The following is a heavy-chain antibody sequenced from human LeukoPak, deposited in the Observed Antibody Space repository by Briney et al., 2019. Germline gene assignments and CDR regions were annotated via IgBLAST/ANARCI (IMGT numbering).Heavy chain of an antibody. D-gene: IGHD6-19*01. Sequence: PEGSLRLSCAASGFTFSSYAMSWVRQAPGKGLEWVSAISGSGGSTYYADSVKGRFTISRDNSKNTLYLQMNSLRAEDTAVYYCARDRIAVAGTTFYYGMDVWGQGTTVTVSS. J-gene: IGHJ6*02. CDR2: ISGSGGST. V-gene: IGHV3-23*01. CDR3: ARDRIAVAGTTFYYGMDV. CDR1: GFTFSSYA.